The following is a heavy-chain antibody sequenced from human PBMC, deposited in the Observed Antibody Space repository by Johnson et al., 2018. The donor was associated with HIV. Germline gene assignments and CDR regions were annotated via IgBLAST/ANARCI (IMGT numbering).Heavy chain of an antibody. CDR1: GFTFSSYG. J-gene: IGHJ3*02. D-gene: IGHD5-18*01. Sequence: QVPLVESGGGVVQPGGSLRLSCAASGFTFSSYGMPSVRPAPGKGLEWVAFTRYVGSNQYYANSVKGRFSISRDNSKNTLYLQMNSLRAEDTAVYYCAKDLSGYSYGYGAFDIWGQGTMVTVSS. CDR2: TRYVGSNQ. V-gene: IGHV3-30*02. CDR3: AKDLSGYSYGYGAFDI.